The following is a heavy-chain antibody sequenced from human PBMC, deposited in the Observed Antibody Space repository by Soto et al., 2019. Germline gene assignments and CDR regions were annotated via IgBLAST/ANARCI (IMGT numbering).Heavy chain of an antibody. CDR3: ARVLSTPSGSTPYYYYYMDV. J-gene: IGHJ6*03. CDR1: GFTFSGYW. V-gene: IGHV3-7*01. CDR2: INKDGTEK. Sequence: PGGSLRLSCTASGFTFSGYWMSWVRQAPGKGLEWVTNINKDGTEKYYVDSVEGRFTISRDNAKKSLYLQINSLRAEDTAMYYCARVLSTPSGSTPYYYYYMDVWGKGTTVTVSS. D-gene: IGHD2-15*01.